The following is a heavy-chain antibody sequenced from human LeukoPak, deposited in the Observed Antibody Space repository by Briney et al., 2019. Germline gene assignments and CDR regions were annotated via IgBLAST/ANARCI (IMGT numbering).Heavy chain of an antibody. CDR2: INSDGSST. Sequence: GGSLRLSCAASGFTFSSYSMNWVRQAPGKGLEWVSRINSDGSSTSYADSVKGRFTISRDNAKDTLYLQMNSLRAEDTAVYYCARGGGYSYASFDYWGQGTLVTVSS. D-gene: IGHD5-18*01. V-gene: IGHV3-74*01. CDR1: GFTFSSYS. CDR3: ARGGGYSYASFDY. J-gene: IGHJ4*02.